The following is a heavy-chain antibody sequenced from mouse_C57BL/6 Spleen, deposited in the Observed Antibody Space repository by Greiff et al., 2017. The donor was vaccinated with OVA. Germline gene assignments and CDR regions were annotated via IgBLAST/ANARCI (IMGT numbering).Heavy chain of an antibody. CDR3: ATYYYGSSYEGYFDV. CDR1: GYTFTSYD. V-gene: IGHV1-85*01. Sequence: QVQLQQSGPELVKPGASVKLSCKASGYTFTSYDINWVKQRPGQGLEWIGWIYPRDGSTKYNQKFKGKATLTVDTSSSTAYMELHSLTSEDSAVYFCATYYYGSSYEGYFDVWGTGTTVTVSS. CDR2: IYPRDGST. D-gene: IGHD1-1*01. J-gene: IGHJ1*03.